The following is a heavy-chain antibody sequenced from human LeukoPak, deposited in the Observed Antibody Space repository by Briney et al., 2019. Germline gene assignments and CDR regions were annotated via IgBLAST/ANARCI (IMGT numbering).Heavy chain of an antibody. Sequence: GESLKISCEGSGYSFTSYWIGWVRQMPGKGLEWMGIIYPGDSDTRYSPSFQGQVTISADKSISTAYLQWSSLKASDTAMYYCARHHAYSSSWYYGMDVWGQGTTVTVSS. D-gene: IGHD6-13*01. J-gene: IGHJ6*02. CDR2: IYPGDSDT. CDR3: ARHHAYSSSWYYGMDV. CDR1: GYSFTSYW. V-gene: IGHV5-51*01.